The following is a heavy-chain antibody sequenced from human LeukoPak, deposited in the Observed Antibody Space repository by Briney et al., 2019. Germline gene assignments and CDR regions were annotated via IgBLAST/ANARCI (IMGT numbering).Heavy chain of an antibody. D-gene: IGHD2-2*01. CDR3: ARFGLYCSSTSCPNYYYYGMDV. CDR1: GHTFTSYD. V-gene: IGHV1-8*01. CDR2: MNPNSGNT. J-gene: IGHJ6*02. Sequence: ASVKVSCKASGHTFTSYDINWVRQATGQGLEWMGWMNPNSGNTGYAQKFQGRVTMTRNTSISTAYMELSSLRSEDTAVYYCARFGLYCSSTSCPNYYYYGMDVWGQGTTVTVSS.